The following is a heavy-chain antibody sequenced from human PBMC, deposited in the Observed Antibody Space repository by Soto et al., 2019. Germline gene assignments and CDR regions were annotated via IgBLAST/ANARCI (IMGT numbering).Heavy chain of an antibody. CDR1: GGSISSGGYY. Sequence: TSETLSLTCTVSGGSISSGGYYWSWIRQHPGKGLEWIGYIYYSGSTYYNPSLKSRVTISVDTSKNQFSLKLSSVTAADTAVYYCARGLRATGGLRQVPSFDPWGQGTLVTVSS. D-gene: IGHD4-17*01. CDR2: IYYSGST. CDR3: ARGLRATGGLRQVPSFDP. J-gene: IGHJ5*02. V-gene: IGHV4-31*03.